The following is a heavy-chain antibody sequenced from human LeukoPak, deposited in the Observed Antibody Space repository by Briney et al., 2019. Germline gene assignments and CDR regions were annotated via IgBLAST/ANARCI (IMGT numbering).Heavy chain of an antibody. Sequence: KPSETLSLTCTVSGGSISSYYWSWIRRPPGKGLEWIGYIYYSGSTNYNPSLKSRVTISVDTSKNQFSLKLSSVTAADTAVYYCAKFPPDYYDTSGYHLTGYWGQGTLVTVSS. D-gene: IGHD3-22*01. CDR1: GGSISSYY. CDR3: AKFPPDYYDTSGYHLTGY. J-gene: IGHJ4*02. CDR2: IYYSGST. V-gene: IGHV4-59*01.